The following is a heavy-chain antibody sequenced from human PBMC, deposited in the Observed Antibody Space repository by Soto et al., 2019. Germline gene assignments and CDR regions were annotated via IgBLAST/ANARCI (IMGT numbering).Heavy chain of an antibody. J-gene: IGHJ4*02. V-gene: IGHV3-33*01. D-gene: IGHD3-22*01. CDR3: EAANFDTSGLYGGY. CDR2: IWYDGSQE. Sequence: QVQLMESGGGVVQPGRSLRLSCEASGFTFSDYGMNWVRQAPGKGLEWVAIIWYDGSQEYYAESVRGRFSISRDNSKNTLVLQMKRLRVEDTAVEYWEAANFDTSGLYGGYWGQGALVTVSS. CDR1: GFTFSDYG.